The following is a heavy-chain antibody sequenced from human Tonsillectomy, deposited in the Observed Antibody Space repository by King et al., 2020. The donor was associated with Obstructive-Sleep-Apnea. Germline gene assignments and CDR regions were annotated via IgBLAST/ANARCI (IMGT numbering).Heavy chain of an antibody. D-gene: IGHD6-13*01. Sequence: VQLVQSGAEVKKPGASVKVSCKASGYTFTDYYMHWVRQAPGQGLEWMGWINPNSGGTNYAQKFQGCVTMTRDTSITTAYMELSRLRSDDTAVYYCARELSNSWYEKGMDVWSQGTTVTVSS. J-gene: IGHJ6*02. V-gene: IGHV1-2*04. CDR2: INPNSGGT. CDR1: GYTFTDYY. CDR3: ARELSNSWYEKGMDV.